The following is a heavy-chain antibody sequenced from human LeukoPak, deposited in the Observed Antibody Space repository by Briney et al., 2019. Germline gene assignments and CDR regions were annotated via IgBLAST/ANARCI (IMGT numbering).Heavy chain of an antibody. CDR1: GFTFSSYG. CDR2: IRYDGSNK. CDR3: ARAIAVAGTYYYYGMDV. Sequence: PGGSLRLSCAASGFTFSSYGMHWVRQAPGKGLEWVAFIRYDGSNKYYADSVKGRFTISRDNSKNTLHLQMNSLRAEDTAVYYCARAIAVAGTYYYYGMDVWGQGTTVTVSS. D-gene: IGHD6-19*01. V-gene: IGHV3-30*02. J-gene: IGHJ6*02.